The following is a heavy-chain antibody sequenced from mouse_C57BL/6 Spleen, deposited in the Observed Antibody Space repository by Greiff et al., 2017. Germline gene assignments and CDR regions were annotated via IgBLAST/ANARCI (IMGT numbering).Heavy chain of an antibody. CDR3: ARDYHGRGYFDV. CDR1: GYAFSSSW. V-gene: IGHV1-82*01. J-gene: IGHJ1*03. D-gene: IGHD1-1*01. CDR2: IYPGDGDT. Sequence: QVHVKQSGPELVKPGASVKISCKASGYAFSSSWMNWVKQRPGKGLEWIGRIYPGDGDTNYNGKFKGKATLTADKSSSTAYMQLSSLTSEDSAVYFCARDYHGRGYFDVWGTGTTVTVSS.